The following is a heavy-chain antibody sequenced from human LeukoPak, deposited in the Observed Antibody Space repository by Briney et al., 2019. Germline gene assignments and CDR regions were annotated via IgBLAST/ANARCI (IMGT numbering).Heavy chain of an antibody. D-gene: IGHD6-13*01. CDR1: GFSFSSYA. V-gene: IGHV3-23*01. CDR3: AKFWGAAGTLNYGMDV. CDR2: ISGSGGST. Sequence: GGSLRLSCAASGFSFSSYAMSWVRQAPGKGLEWFSAISGSGGSTYYADSVKGRFTISRDNYKNTLYLQINSLRAEDTAVYYCAKFWGAAGTLNYGMDVWGQGTMVTVS. J-gene: IGHJ6*02.